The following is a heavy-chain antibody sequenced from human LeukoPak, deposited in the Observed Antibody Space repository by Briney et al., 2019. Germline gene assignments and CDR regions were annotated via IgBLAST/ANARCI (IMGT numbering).Heavy chain of an antibody. J-gene: IGHJ1*01. D-gene: IGHD6-19*01. V-gene: IGHV4-39*01. CDR1: GVSISSGNSY. Sequence: SETLSLTCTVSGVSISSGNSYWGWIRQPPGKGLEWIGSIYYSGNTYYNASLKSQVSISIDTSKNQFSLKLSSVTAADTAVYYCARGAGYSSGWYIAPSANGRHPYFQHWGQGTLVTVSS. CDR2: IYYSGNT. CDR3: ARGAGYSSGWYIAPSANGRHPYFQH.